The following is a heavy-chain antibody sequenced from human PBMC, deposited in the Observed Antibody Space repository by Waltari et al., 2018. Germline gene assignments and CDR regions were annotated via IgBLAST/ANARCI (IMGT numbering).Heavy chain of an antibody. CDR1: GGSISSYY. CDR2: IYYSGST. D-gene: IGHD4-17*01. Sequence: QVQLQESGPGLVKPSETLSLTCTVSGGSISSYYWSWIRQPPGKGLEWIGYIYYSGSTNYNPSLKSRVTISVDTSKNQFSLKLSSVTAADTAVYYCARASMWGDYGGYFDYWGQGTLVTVSS. J-gene: IGHJ4*02. V-gene: IGHV4-59*01. CDR3: ARASMWGDYGGYFDY.